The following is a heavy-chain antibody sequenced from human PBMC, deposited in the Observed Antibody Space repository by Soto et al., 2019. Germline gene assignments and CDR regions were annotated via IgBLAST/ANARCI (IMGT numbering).Heavy chain of an antibody. J-gene: IGHJ4*02. Sequence: TLSLTCTVSGGSISSYYWSWIRQPPGKGLEWIGYIYYSGSTNYNPSLKSRVTISVDTSKNQFSLKLSSVTAADTAVYYCARNRRGDSSGYPYYFDYWGQGTLVTVSS. CDR3: ARNRRGDSSGYPYYFDY. V-gene: IGHV4-59*01. D-gene: IGHD3-22*01. CDR1: GGSISSYY. CDR2: IYYSGST.